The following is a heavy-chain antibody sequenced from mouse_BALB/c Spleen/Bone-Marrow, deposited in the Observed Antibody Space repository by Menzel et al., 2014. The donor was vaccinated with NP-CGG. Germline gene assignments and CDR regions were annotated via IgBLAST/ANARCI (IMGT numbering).Heavy chain of an antibody. V-gene: IGHV1S81*02. CDR3: TRGRRDGMDY. CDR1: GYTFTSYY. CDR2: INPSNGGT. Sequence: QVQLQQSGAELVKPGASVKLSCKASGYTFTSYYMYWVKQRPGQGLEWIGEINPSNGGTNFNEKFKSKATLTVDKSASTAYMQISRVTSEGSAVYYCTRGRRDGMDYWGQGTSVTVSS. J-gene: IGHJ4*01.